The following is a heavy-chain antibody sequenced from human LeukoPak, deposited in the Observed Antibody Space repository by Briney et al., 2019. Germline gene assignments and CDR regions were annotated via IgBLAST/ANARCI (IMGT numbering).Heavy chain of an antibody. CDR3: AKDGREVEVPTDGFFDY. Sequence: GGSLRLSCAASGFTFSSYAMSWVRQAPGKGLEWVSSISSSGGSTYYADSVKGRFTISRDNSKNTLYLQMNSLRAEDTAVYYCAKDGREVEVPTDGFFDYWGQGTLVTVSS. J-gene: IGHJ4*02. V-gene: IGHV3-23*01. CDR1: GFTFSSYA. D-gene: IGHD3-22*01. CDR2: ISSSGGST.